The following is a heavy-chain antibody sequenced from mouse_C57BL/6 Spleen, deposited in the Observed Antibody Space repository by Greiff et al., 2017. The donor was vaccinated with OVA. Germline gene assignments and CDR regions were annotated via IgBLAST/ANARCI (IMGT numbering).Heavy chain of an antibody. V-gene: IGHV1-59*01. Sequence: QVQLQQPGAELVRPGTSVKLSCKASGYTFTSYWMHWVKQRPGQGLEWIGVIDPSDSYTKYNQKFKGKATLTVDTSSSTAYMQLSSLTSEDSAVYYWAKWGGGVGYWGQGTTLTVSS. CDR2: IDPSDSYT. CDR1: GYTFTSYW. CDR3: AKWGGGVGY. J-gene: IGHJ2*01. D-gene: IGHD1-3*01.